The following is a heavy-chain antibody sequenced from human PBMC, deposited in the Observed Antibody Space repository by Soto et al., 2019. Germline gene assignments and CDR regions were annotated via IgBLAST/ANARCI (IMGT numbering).Heavy chain of an antibody. J-gene: IGHJ3*02. CDR3: ARDMPSTYDFWSGYSRGEDAFDI. CDR2: INPSGGST. V-gene: IGHV1-46*01. CDR1: GYTFTSYY. Sequence: ASVKVSCKASGYTFTSYYRHWVRQAPGQGLERMRIINPSGGSTSYAQKFQGRVTMTRDTSTSTVYMELSSLRSEDTAEYYCARDMPSTYDFWSGYSRGEDAFDIWGQGTMVTVS. D-gene: IGHD3-3*01.